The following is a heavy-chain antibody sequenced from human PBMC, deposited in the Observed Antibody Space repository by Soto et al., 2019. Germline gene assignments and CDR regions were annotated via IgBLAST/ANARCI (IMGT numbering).Heavy chain of an antibody. J-gene: IGHJ2*01. CDR3: AKSLVTTLTYNWYFDL. CDR2: IAGSGAST. CDR1: GFTLSSYA. D-gene: IGHD4-4*01. Sequence: GGSLRLSCAASGFTLSSYAMTWVRQAPGMGLEWVSGIAGSGASTFYADSVKGRFSISRDKNTLFLQMNSLRADDTAVYYCAKSLVTTLTYNWYFDLWGRGTLVTVSS. V-gene: IGHV3-23*01.